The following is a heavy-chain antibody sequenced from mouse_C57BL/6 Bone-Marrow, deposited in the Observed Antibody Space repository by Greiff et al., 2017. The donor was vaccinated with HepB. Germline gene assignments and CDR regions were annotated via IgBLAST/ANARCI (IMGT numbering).Heavy chain of an antibody. D-gene: IGHD1-1*01. Sequence: QVQLQQPGAELVMPGASVKLSCKASGYTFTSYWMHWVKQRPGQGLEWIGEIDPSDSYTNYNQKFKGKSTLTVDKSSSTAYMQLSRLTSEDSAVSYLATYYYGSRYWYFDVWGTGTTVTVSS. CDR1: GYTFTSYW. CDR2: IDPSDSYT. J-gene: IGHJ1*03. V-gene: IGHV1-69*01. CDR3: ATYYYGSRYWYFDV.